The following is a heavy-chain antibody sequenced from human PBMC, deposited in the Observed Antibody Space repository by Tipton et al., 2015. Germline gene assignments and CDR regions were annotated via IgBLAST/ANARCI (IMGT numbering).Heavy chain of an antibody. D-gene: IGHD4-17*01. CDR2: IYYSGTT. CDR3: AREDRYGDYHSGFDY. CDR1: GDSINQNY. Sequence: TLSLTCTVSGDSINQNYWTWIRQPPGKGLEWIGYIYYSGTTNYNPSLKSRVTISVDTSKNQFSLKLSSVTAADTAVYYCAREDRYGDYHSGFDYWGQGTLVTVSS. J-gene: IGHJ4*02. V-gene: IGHV4-59*12.